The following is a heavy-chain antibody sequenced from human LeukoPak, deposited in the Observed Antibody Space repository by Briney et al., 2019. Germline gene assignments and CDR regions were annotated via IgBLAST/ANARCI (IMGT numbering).Heavy chain of an antibody. Sequence: PSETLSLTCAVYGGSFSGYYWSWIRQPPGKGLEWIGEINHSGSTNYNPPLKSRVTISVDTSKNQFSLKLSSVTAADTAVYYCARRGGRYFDWLLRKWFDPWGQGTLVTVSS. D-gene: IGHD3-9*01. CDR2: INHSGST. V-gene: IGHV4-34*01. CDR1: GGSFSGYY. CDR3: ARRGGRYFDWLLRKWFDP. J-gene: IGHJ5*02.